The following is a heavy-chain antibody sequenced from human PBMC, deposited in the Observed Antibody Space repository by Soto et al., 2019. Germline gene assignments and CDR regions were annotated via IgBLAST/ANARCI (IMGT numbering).Heavy chain of an antibody. CDR3: ARAPYCSSTSCHGAFDI. Sequence: GGSLRLSCAASGFTFSSYWMHWVRQAPGKGLVWVSRINSDGSSTSYADSVKGRFTISRDNAKNTLYLQMNSLRAEDTAVYYCARAPYCSSTSCHGAFDIWGQGTMVTVSS. V-gene: IGHV3-74*01. J-gene: IGHJ3*02. CDR1: GFTFSSYW. CDR2: INSDGSST. D-gene: IGHD2-2*01.